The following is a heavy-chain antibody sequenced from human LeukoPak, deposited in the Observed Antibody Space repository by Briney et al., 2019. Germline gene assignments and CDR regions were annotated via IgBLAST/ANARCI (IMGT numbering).Heavy chain of an antibody. CDR3: ARVAAPYSSSWCPLGYYYYYMDV. CDR1: GYTFTSYG. D-gene: IGHD6-13*01. Sequence: ASVKVSCKASGYTFTSYGISWVRQAPGQGLEWMGWISAYNGNTNYAQKLQGRVTMTTDTSTSTAYMELRSLRSDDTAVYYCARVAAPYSSSWCPLGYYYYYMDVWGKGTTVTVSS. CDR2: ISAYNGNT. V-gene: IGHV1-18*01. J-gene: IGHJ6*03.